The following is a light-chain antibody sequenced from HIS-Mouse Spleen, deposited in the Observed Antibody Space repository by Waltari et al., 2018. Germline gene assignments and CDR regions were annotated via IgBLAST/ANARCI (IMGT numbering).Light chain of an antibody. Sequence: QSVLPQPPSASGTPGQRVTIPCSGSSPNIGSNYVYWYQQLPGTAPKLLIYRNNQRPSGVPDRFSGSKSGTSASLAISGLRSEDEADYYCAAWDDSLSGPVFGGGTKLTVL. J-gene: IGLJ3*02. CDR1: SPNIGSNY. CDR2: RNN. V-gene: IGLV1-47*01. CDR3: AAWDDSLSGPV.